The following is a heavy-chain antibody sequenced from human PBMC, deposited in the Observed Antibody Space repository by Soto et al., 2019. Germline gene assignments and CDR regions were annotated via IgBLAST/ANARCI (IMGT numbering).Heavy chain of an antibody. CDR2: ISASGGAT. V-gene: IGHV3-23*01. J-gene: IGHJ4*02. CDR1: GVTFSNYA. D-gene: IGHD1-26*01. Sequence: EVQLLESGGGLVQPGGSLRLSCVASGVTFSNYAMSWVRQAPGKGLEWVAAISASGGATLYADSVKGRLTISRDNPQNTLFVQMNSVRAEDTAVYYCAKDVEGGTYYRGAFDYWGPGALVSVSS. CDR3: AKDVEGGTYYRGAFDY.